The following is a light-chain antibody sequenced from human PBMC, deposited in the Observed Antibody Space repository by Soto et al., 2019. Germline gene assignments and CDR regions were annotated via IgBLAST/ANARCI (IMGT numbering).Light chain of an antibody. J-gene: IGKJ2*01. V-gene: IGKV4-1*01. CDR1: QSVLYSSNNKNY. CDR2: WAS. Sequence: DIVMTQSPDSLAVSLGERATINCKSSQSVLYSSNNKNYLAWYQQKPGQPPKLLIYWASIRESGVPDRFSGSGSGTGFTLTISSLQAEDVAVYYCQQYYSGHTFGQGTKVEIK. CDR3: QQYYSGHT.